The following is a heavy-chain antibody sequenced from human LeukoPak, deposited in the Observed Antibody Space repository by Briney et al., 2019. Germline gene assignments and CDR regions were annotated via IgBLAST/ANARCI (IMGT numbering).Heavy chain of an antibody. D-gene: IGHD5-18*01. CDR1: GGSFSGYY. J-gene: IGHJ6*02. CDR2: INHSGST. CDR3: ARGPIHNRYYYYGKDV. V-gene: IGHV4-34*01. Sequence: ASETLSLTCAVYGGSFSGYYWSWIRQPPGKGLEWIGEINHSGSTNYNPSLKSRVTISVDTSKNQFSLKLSSVTAADTAVYYCARGPIHNRYYYYGKDVWGQGTTVTVSS.